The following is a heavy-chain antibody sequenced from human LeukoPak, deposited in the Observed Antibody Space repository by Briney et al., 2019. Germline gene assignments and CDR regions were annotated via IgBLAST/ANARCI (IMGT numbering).Heavy chain of an antibody. CDR1: GFTFSNYW. V-gene: IGHV3-7*01. J-gene: IGHJ4*02. CDR2: IKPDGSEN. Sequence: GGSLRLSCAASGFTFSNYWMSWVREAPGKGLECVANIKPDGSENYYLDSVKGRFTISRDNAKNSLYLQMNSLGAEDTAVYYCASGSYFDHWGQGPRVTVSS. CDR3: ASGSYFDH. D-gene: IGHD1-26*01.